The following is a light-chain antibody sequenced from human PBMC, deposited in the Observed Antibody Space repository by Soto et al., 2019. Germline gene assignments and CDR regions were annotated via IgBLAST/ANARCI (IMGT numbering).Light chain of an antibody. J-gene: IGKJ5*01. CDR3: QQYANSPIT. Sequence: DIQMTQSPSTLSGSVGDRVTITCRASQTISSWLAWYQQKPGKAPKLLIYKASTLKSGVPSRFSGSGSGTDFTLTINRLEPEDFAVYFCQQYANSPITFGQGTRLEIK. CDR2: KAS. V-gene: IGKV1-5*03. CDR1: QTISSW.